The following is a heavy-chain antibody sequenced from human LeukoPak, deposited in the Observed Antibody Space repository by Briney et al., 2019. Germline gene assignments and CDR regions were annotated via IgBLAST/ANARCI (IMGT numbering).Heavy chain of an antibody. J-gene: IGHJ4*02. D-gene: IGHD3-9*01. Sequence: ASLRLSCAASGFTFSSYAMSWVRQAPGKGLEWIGEINHSGSTNYNPSLKSRVTISVDTSKNQFSLKLSSVTAADTAVYYCARWVLTGYYVDYWGQGTLVTVSS. CDR2: INHSGST. CDR3: ARWVLTGYYVDY. CDR1: GFTFSSYA. V-gene: IGHV4-34*01.